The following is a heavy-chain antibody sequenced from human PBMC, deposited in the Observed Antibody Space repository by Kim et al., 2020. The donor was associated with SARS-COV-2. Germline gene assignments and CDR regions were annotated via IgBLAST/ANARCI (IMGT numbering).Heavy chain of an antibody. D-gene: IGHD4-17*01. Sequence: GGSLRLSCAASGFTFSSYGMHWVRQAPGKGLEWVAVIWYDGSNKYYADSVKGRFTISRDNSKNTLYLQMNSLRAEDTAVYYCARGGDYGDYREAFDIWGQGTTVTVSS. CDR2: IWYDGSNK. V-gene: IGHV3-33*08. J-gene: IGHJ3*02. CDR3: ARGGDYGDYREAFDI. CDR1: GFTFSSYG.